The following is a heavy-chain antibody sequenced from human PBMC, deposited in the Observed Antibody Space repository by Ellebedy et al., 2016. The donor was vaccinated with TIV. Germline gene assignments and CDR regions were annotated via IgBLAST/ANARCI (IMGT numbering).Heavy chain of an antibody. Sequence: AASVKVSCKASGYTFTSYGISWVRQPPGQGLEWMGIINPSGGSTSYAQKLQGRVTMTRDTSTSTVYLELSSLRSEDTAVYYCVVGDPDSGSYTKFDYWGQGTLVTVSS. CDR3: VVGDPDSGSYTKFDY. V-gene: IGHV1-46*04. CDR1: GYTFTSYG. D-gene: IGHD1-26*01. J-gene: IGHJ4*02. CDR2: INPSGGST.